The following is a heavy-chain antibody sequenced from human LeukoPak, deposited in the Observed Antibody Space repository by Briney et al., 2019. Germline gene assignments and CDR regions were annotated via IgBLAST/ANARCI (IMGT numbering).Heavy chain of an antibody. D-gene: IGHD6-13*01. Sequence: SQTLSLTCIVSGGSISRGSYYWNWIRQPAGKGLEWMGRIYTSGSTNYNPSLKSRVTISVDTSKNQFSLKLSSVTAADTAVYYCARGIAAAGTGAFDIWGQGTMVTVSS. CDR1: GGSISRGSYY. CDR3: ARGIAAAGTGAFDI. CDR2: IYTSGST. J-gene: IGHJ3*02. V-gene: IGHV4-61*02.